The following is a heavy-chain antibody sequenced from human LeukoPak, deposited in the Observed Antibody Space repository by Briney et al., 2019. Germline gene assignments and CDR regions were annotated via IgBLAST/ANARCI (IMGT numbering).Heavy chain of an antibody. Sequence: ETLSLTCTVSGGSISSYYWSWIRQPPGKGLEWIGYIYYSGSTNYNPSLKSRVTMSVDRSKNQFSLKLSSVTAADTAVYYCAKEVAGTGGDYFDYWGQGTLVTVSS. D-gene: IGHD6-19*01. J-gene: IGHJ4*02. CDR1: GGSISSYY. CDR3: AKEVAGTGGDYFDY. CDR2: IYYSGST. V-gene: IGHV4-59*12.